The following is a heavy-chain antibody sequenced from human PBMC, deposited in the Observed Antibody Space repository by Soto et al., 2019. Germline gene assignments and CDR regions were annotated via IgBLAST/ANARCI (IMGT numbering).Heavy chain of an antibody. CDR1: GFTFSSYG. CDR3: AKEVPRYWGSGSYYPDY. Sequence: QVQLVESGGGVVQPGRSLRLSCAASGFTFSSYGMHWVRQAPGKGLEWVAVISYDGSNKYYADSVKGRFTISRDNSKNTLYLQMNSLRAEDTAVYYCAKEVPRYWGSGSYYPDYWGQGTLVTVSS. CDR2: ISYDGSNK. D-gene: IGHD3-10*01. J-gene: IGHJ4*02. V-gene: IGHV3-30*18.